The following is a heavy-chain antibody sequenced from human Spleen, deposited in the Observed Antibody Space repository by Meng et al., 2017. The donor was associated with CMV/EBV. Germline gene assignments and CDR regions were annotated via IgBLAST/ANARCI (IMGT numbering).Heavy chain of an antibody. D-gene: IGHD2-2*01. V-gene: IGHV4-34*12. Sequence: SETLSLTCGVYGGSFSGYYWSWIRQSPGKGLEWIGEIFHTGSTKYNPSLKSRVTISMDTSKNQFPLKLSSVTAADTAVYYCARDRGYCSSTSCYYYGMDVWGQGTTVTVSS. J-gene: IGHJ6*02. CDR1: GGSFSGYY. CDR3: ARDRGYCSSTSCYYYGMDV. CDR2: IFHTGST.